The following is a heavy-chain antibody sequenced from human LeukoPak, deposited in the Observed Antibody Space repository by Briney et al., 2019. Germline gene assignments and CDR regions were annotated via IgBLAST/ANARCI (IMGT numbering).Heavy chain of an antibody. Sequence: PSETLSLTCTVSGGSISRSSYFWVWIRQPPGKGPEWIGNIYYSGSANYKASLKSRVTISADTSKNQFSLKVSSVTAADTAVYYRARQSPTMKYFDYWGQGTLVTVSS. D-gene: IGHD3-22*01. CDR3: ARQSPTMKYFDY. V-gene: IGHV4-39*01. J-gene: IGHJ4*02. CDR2: IYYSGSA. CDR1: GGSISRSSYF.